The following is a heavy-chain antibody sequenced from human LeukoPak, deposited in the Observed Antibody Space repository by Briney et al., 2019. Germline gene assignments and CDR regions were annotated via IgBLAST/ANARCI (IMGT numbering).Heavy chain of an antibody. CDR1: GFTFSSYA. CDR2: ISGSGGST. J-gene: IGHJ6*03. V-gene: IGHV3-23*01. Sequence: GGSLRLSCAASGFTFSSYAMSWVRQAPGKGLEWVSAISGSGGSTYYADSVKGRFTISRDNSKNTLYLQMDSLRVEDTALYYCSKAGTTAFSYFYMDVWGKGTTVTISS. CDR3: SKAGTTAFSYFYMDV. D-gene: IGHD1-7*01.